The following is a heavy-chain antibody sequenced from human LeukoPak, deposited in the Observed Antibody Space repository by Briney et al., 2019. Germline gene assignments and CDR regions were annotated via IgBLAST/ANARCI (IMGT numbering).Heavy chain of an antibody. J-gene: IGHJ4*02. V-gene: IGHV3-20*04. D-gene: IGHD1-26*01. CDR3: ARVGRDSGSLYFDY. CDR2: INWNGGST. CDR1: GFTFDDYG. Sequence: GGSLRLSCAASGFTFDDYGMSWVRQAPGKGLEWVSGINWNGGSTGYADSVKGRFTISRDNAKNSLYLQMNSLRAEDTALYYCARVGRDSGSLYFDYWGQGTLVTVSS.